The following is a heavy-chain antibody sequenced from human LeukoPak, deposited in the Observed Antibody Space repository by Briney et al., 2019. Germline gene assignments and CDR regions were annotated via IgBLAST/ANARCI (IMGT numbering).Heavy chain of an antibody. D-gene: IGHD5-12*01. V-gene: IGHV4-34*01. Sequence: PSETLSLTCAVYGGSFSGYYWSWIRQPPGKGLEWIGEINHSGSTNYNPSLKSRVTISVDTSKNQFSLKLSSVTAADTAVYYCARVGVGLRYYWYFDLWGRGTLVTVSS. CDR3: ARVGVGLRYYWYFDL. J-gene: IGHJ2*01. CDR1: GGSFSGYY. CDR2: INHSGST.